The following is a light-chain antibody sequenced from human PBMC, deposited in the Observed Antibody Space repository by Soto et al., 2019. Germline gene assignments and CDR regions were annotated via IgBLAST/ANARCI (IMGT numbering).Light chain of an antibody. V-gene: IGKV3-15*01. CDR3: QQYYNCPVT. J-gene: IGKJ5*01. CDR1: QSISSN. CDR2: GAS. Sequence: EMVMTQSSATLSVSPVEGATLSCRASQSISSNLDWYQQKPGQAPRLLIYGASSRATGVPVRFSGSGSGTEFTLTISSLQSEDFAVYYCQQYYNCPVTFGGGTRLEIK.